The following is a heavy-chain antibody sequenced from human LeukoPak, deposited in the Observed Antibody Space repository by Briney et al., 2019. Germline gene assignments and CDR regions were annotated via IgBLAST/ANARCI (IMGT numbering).Heavy chain of an antibody. CDR3: ARAQGNDYGDYDAADY. CDR2: IYYSGST. CDR1: GGSISSYY. D-gene: IGHD4-17*01. Sequence: ASETPSLTCTVSGGSISSYYWSWIRQPPGKGLEWIGYIYYSGSTNYNPSLKSRVTISEDTSKNQFSLKLSSVTAADTAVYYCARAQGNDYGDYDAADYWGQGTLVTVSS. V-gene: IGHV4-59*01. J-gene: IGHJ4*02.